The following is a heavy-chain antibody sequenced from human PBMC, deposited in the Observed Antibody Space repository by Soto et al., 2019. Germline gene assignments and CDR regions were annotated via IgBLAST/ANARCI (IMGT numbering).Heavy chain of an antibody. CDR3: AREYTAWPLAYGLDV. D-gene: IGHD2-2*02. J-gene: IGHJ6*02. V-gene: IGHV3-21*01. CDR1: VFTFSTYS. CDR2: ISSRSDI. Sequence: PWGSLRIACVCSVFTFSTYSINWVRQAPGKGLEWVSSISSRSDIYYADSVKGRFTISRDNAKNSVSLQMNSLRAEDTAVYYCAREYTAWPLAYGLDVWGHGTTVTVSS.